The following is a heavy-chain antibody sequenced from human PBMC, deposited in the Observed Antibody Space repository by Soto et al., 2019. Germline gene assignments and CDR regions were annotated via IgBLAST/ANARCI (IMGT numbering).Heavy chain of an antibody. CDR3: AKQRADFGSGSDTFYLDN. Sequence: EVQLLESGGGLVQPGGSLRISCLASGFTFSRNAMSWVRQAPGKGLEWVSAISASGGTTYSADSVKGRFAVSRDNSNNTLYLQMDSLSAEDTAVYYCAKQRADFGSGSDTFYLDNWGQGSLVPVSS. V-gene: IGHV3-23*01. CDR2: ISASGGTT. D-gene: IGHD3-10*01. J-gene: IGHJ4*02. CDR1: GFTFSRNA.